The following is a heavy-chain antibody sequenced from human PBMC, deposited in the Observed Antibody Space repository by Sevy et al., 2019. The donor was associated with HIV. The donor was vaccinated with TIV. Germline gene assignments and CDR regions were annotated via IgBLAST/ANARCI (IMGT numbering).Heavy chain of an antibody. CDR1: GFTFGDYA. CDR3: TRGSVTTNYYYMDV. V-gene: IGHV3-49*03. D-gene: IGHD4-17*01. CDR2: CRSKAYGGTT. J-gene: IGHJ6*03. Sequence: GGSLRLSCTASGFTFGDYAMSWFRQAPGKGLEWVGYCRSKAYGGTTEYAASVKGSFTISRDDSKSIAYLQMNSLKTEDTAVYYCTRGSVTTNYYYMDVWGKGTTVTVSS.